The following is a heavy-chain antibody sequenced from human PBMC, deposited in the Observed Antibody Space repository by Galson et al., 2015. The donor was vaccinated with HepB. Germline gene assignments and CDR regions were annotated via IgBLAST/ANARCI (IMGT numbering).Heavy chain of an antibody. CDR3: ARQLAYCVANTCQIFFDY. Sequence: CAISGDSVSGNSAAWNWIRQSPSRGLEGLGRAYYRSKWYNSYAVSVKRRITINPDTTKNQFSLQLNSVTPEDTAIYYCARQLAYCVANTCQIFFDYWGQGTLVTVSS. V-gene: IGHV6-1*01. CDR1: GDSVSGNSAA. J-gene: IGHJ4*02. D-gene: IGHD2-21*01. CDR2: AYYRSKWYN.